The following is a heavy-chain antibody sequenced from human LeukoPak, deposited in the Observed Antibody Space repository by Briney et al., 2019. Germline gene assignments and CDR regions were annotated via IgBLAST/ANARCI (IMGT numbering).Heavy chain of an antibody. V-gene: IGHV4-59*01. CDR2: VSYSGNT. D-gene: IGHD3-16*01. CDR3: ARGSTRGVSFGEIGVAKCFFDN. CDR1: GGSISRYC. Sequence: TSETLSLTCFVSGGSISRYCWSWIRQSPEKGLEWIGYVSYSGNTNYNPSLKSRVSMSLDTSKNHFSLKLSSVTAADTAVYYCARGSTRGVSFGEIGVAKCFFDNWGQGTLVTVSS. J-gene: IGHJ4*02.